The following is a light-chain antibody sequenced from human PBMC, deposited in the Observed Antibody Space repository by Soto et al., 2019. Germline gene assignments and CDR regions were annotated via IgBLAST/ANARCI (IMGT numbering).Light chain of an antibody. V-gene: IGKV2-28*01. J-gene: IGKJ1*01. CDR1: QSLLHTNAYNY. Sequence: DIVMTQSPLSLPVIPGEPASISCRSSQSLLHTNAYNYLDWYLQKPGQSPQLLIYFGSNRASGVPDRFSGSGSGTDFTLKISRVEAEDVGVYYCMQALQTPWTFGQGTKVEIK. CDR2: FGS. CDR3: MQALQTPWT.